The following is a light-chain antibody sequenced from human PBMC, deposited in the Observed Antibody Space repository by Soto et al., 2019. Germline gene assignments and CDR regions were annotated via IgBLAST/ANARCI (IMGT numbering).Light chain of an antibody. Sequence: QSVLTQPPSVSGAPGQRVTISCTGSSSKIGAGYDVHWYQHFPGTAPKVLIYGNSNRPSGVPDRFSGSKSGTSASLAITGLQAEDEADYYCQSYDSSLSAVVFGGGTKLTVL. V-gene: IGLV1-40*01. CDR2: GNS. CDR3: QSYDSSLSAVV. J-gene: IGLJ2*01. CDR1: SSKIGAGYD.